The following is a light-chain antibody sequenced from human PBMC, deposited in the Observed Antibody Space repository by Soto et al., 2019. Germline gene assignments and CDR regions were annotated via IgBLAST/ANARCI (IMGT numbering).Light chain of an antibody. J-gene: IGKJ1*01. CDR3: QQYGSSPLT. V-gene: IGKV3-20*01. CDR1: QSVSSSY. CDR2: GAS. Sequence: EIVLTQSPGTLSLSPGERATLSCRASQSVSSSYLAWYQQKPGQAPRLLIYGASSRATGIPDRFSGSGSGTDFTLTISILEPEDFAVYYFQQYGSSPLTFGQGTKVEIK.